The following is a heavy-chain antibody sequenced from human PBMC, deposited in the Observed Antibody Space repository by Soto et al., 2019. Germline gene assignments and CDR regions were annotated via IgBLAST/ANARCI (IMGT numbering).Heavy chain of an antibody. V-gene: IGHV1-69*01. Sequence: QVQLVQSGAEVKKPGSSVKVSCKASGGTFSSYAISWVRQAPGQGLEWMGGIIPIFGTANYAQKFQGRVTITADEATSTANMELSSLRSEDTAVYYGARAYDSSGYYQGNWFDPWGQGTLVTVSS. D-gene: IGHD3-22*01. J-gene: IGHJ5*02. CDR3: ARAYDSSGYYQGNWFDP. CDR1: GGTFSSYA. CDR2: IIPIFGTA.